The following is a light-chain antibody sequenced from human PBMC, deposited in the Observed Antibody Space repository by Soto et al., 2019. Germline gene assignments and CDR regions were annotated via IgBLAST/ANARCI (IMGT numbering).Light chain of an antibody. CDR2: GAS. CDR1: QSVGSSY. CDR3: QQYGSSHT. J-gene: IGKJ5*01. Sequence: EIALTQSPGTLSLSPGERATLSCRASQSVGSSYFAWYQQKPGQAPGXLIYGASSRATGIPDRFGGSGSGTDFTLTISRLEPADFGVYYCQQYGSSHTFGQGTGLEIK. V-gene: IGKV3-20*01.